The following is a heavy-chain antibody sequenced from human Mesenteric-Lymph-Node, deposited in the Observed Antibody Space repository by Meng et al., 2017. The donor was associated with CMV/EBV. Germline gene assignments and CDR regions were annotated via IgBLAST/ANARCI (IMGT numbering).Heavy chain of an antibody. CDR3: AKSHYDILTGHYYGLDV. J-gene: IGHJ6*02. D-gene: IGHD3-9*01. V-gene: IGHV3-23*05. Sequence: GGSLRLSCTASGFTVSGYAMNWVRRAPGKGLEWISVFYISGRSTYYADSVKGRFTISRDNSKNTLYLQMNSLRAEDTAMYYCAKSHYDILTGHYYGLDVWGQGTTVTVSS. CDR2: FYISGRST. CDR1: GFTVSGYA.